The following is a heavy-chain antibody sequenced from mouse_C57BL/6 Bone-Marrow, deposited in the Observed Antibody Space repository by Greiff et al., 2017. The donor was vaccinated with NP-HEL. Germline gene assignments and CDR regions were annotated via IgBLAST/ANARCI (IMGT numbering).Heavy chain of an antibody. Sequence: EVQLQQSGPELVKPGASVKISCKASGYTFTDYYMNWVKQSHGKSLEWIGDINPNNGGTSYNQKFKGTATLTVDKYSRTASIELRSLTSEDSAVYYCARERYYYGFDYWGQGTTLTVTS. CDR2: INPNNGGT. V-gene: IGHV1-26*01. CDR1: GYTFTDYY. CDR3: ARERYYYGFDY. D-gene: IGHD1-1*01. J-gene: IGHJ2*01.